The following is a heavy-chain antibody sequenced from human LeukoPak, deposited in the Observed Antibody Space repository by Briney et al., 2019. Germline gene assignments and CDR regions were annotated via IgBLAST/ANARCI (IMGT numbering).Heavy chain of an antibody. CDR3: ARDRVGATPSDAFDI. CDR2: IIPIFGTA. D-gene: IGHD1-26*01. V-gene: IGHV1-69*01. Sequence: SVKVSCKASGGTFSSYAISWVRQAPGQGLEWMGGIIPIFGTANYAQKFQGRVTITADESTSTAYMELSSLRSEDTAVYYCARDRVGATPSDAFDIWGQGTMVTVSS. J-gene: IGHJ3*02. CDR1: GGTFSSYA.